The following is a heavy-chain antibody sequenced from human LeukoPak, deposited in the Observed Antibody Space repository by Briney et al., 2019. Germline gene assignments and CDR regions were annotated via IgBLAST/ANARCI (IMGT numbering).Heavy chain of an antibody. CDR1: GFKFSRHG. Sequence: PGGSLRLSCAASGFKFSRHGMHWVRQAPGKGLEWVAIISYDGSNKYYADSVKGRFTISRDNSKNTLYLQMNSLRTEDTAVYYCAKDGGATMVYYYFDYWGQGTLVTVSS. CDR3: AKDGGATMVYYYFDY. J-gene: IGHJ4*02. CDR2: ISYDGSNK. V-gene: IGHV3-30*18. D-gene: IGHD3-10*01.